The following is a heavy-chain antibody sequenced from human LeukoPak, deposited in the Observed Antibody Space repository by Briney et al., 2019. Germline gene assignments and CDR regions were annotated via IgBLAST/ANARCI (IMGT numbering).Heavy chain of an antibody. CDR3: DNQPYTSPGVYFDF. CDR2: ISWDGSNT. V-gene: IGHV3-43*01. CDR1: GFTFDDYA. J-gene: IGHJ4*02. Sequence: GGSLRLSCAASGFTFDDYAMHWVRQAPGEGLEWVSLISWDGSNTYYADSVKGRFTISRDNSKNSLYLQMNSLRTEDTDLYYCDNQPYTSPGVYFDFWGQGTLVTVSS. D-gene: IGHD2-2*01.